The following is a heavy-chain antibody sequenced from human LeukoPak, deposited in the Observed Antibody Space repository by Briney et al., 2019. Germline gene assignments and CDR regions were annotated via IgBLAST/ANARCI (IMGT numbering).Heavy chain of an antibody. CDR2: IKSKPDGRTT. D-gene: IGHD2-15*01. CDR1: GFTFSNAW. V-gene: IGHV3-15*01. J-gene: IGHJ4*02. Sequence: GGSLRLSCAASGFTFSNAWMSWVRQAPGKGLEWVGRIKSKPDGRTTDYAAPVKGRFTISRYDSKNTLYLQMNSLKTEDTAVYYCTTGQRRPRVVDYWGQGTLVTVSS. CDR3: TTGQRRPRVVDY.